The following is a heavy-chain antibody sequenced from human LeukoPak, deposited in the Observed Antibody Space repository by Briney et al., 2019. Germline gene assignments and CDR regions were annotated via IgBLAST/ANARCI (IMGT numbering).Heavy chain of an antibody. CDR1: GYTFSDFS. CDR3: VRLRRNNDRSGYYYYYDY. D-gene: IGHD3-22*01. V-gene: IGHV3-21*01. J-gene: IGHJ4*02. Sequence: PGGSLTLFCGASGYTFSDFSVNGARQAPGKGLEWVSSISFRRNYRHYADAVRGRFTISRDNARDSLFLQIKRLRGEGTAVYFCVRLRRNNDRSGYYYYYDYWGQGTLVTVSS. CDR2: ISFRRNYR.